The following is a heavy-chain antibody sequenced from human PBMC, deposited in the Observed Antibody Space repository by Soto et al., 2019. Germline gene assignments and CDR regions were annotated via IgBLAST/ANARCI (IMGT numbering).Heavy chain of an antibody. Sequence: SVKVSCKASGGTFSSYAISCVRQAPGQGLEWMGGIIPIFGTANYAQKFQGRVTITADESTSTAYMELSSLRSEDTAVYYCARLRIATNNYKWFDPWGQGTLVTVSS. CDR2: IIPIFGTA. CDR3: ARLRIATNNYKWFDP. D-gene: IGHD2-21*01. V-gene: IGHV1-69*13. CDR1: GGTFSSYA. J-gene: IGHJ5*02.